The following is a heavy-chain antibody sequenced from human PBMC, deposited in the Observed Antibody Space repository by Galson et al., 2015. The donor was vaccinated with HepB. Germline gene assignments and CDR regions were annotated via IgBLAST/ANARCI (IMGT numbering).Heavy chain of an antibody. V-gene: IGHV1-2*02. CDR2: INPNSGGT. D-gene: IGHD2-2*01. J-gene: IGHJ5*02. CDR3: ARDYCSNTSCVFGGFDP. Sequence: SVKVSCKASGYTFTGYYMHWVRQAPGQGLEWMGWINPNSGGTNYAQKFQGRVTMTRDTSISTAYMELSRLRSDDTAVYYCARDYCSNTSCVFGGFDPWGQGTLVTVSS. CDR1: GYTFTGYY.